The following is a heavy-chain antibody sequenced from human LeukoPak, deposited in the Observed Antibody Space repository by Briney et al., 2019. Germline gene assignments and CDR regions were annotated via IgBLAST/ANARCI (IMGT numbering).Heavy chain of an antibody. J-gene: IGHJ4*02. D-gene: IGHD3-3*01. CDR1: GFTFSSYG. Sequence: QPGGSLRLSCAASGFTFSSYGMPWVRRAPGKGLEWVAVIWYDGSNKYYADSVKGRFTISRDNSKNTLYLQMKSLRVEHTAVYYCARDFRSLEWLLYRSSGYFDYWGQGTLVTVSS. CDR3: ARDFRSLEWLLYRSSGYFDY. V-gene: IGHV3-33*01. CDR2: IWYDGSNK.